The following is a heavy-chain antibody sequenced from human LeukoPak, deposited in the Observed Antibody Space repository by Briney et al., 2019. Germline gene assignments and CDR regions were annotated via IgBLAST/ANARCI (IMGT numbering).Heavy chain of an antibody. J-gene: IGHJ6*03. CDR3: ATYGDSDSGYYYYYMDV. Sequence: PGGSLRLSCAASGFTVSSNYMSWVRQAPGKGLGWVSVIYSGGSTYYADSVKGRFTISRDNSKNTLYLQMNSLRAEDTAVYYCATYGDSDSGYYYYYMDVWGKGTTVTVSS. D-gene: IGHD4-17*01. CDR1: GFTVSSNY. V-gene: IGHV3-53*01. CDR2: IYSGGST.